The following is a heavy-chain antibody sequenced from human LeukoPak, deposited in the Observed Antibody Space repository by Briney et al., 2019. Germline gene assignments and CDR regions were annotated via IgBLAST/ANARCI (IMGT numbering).Heavy chain of an antibody. Sequence: GGSLTLSCAASGFTFSSYEMKCVRQAAGEWLEWGSYSISSGGTIYYADSVKGRFTISRDNAKTSLHLQMNSLRAEDTAVSYCASGLYDSSGSYSLLAYWGQGTLVPVSS. CDR1: GFTFSSYE. D-gene: IGHD3-22*01. J-gene: IGHJ4*02. CDR3: ASGLYDSSGSYSLLAY. CDR2: SISSGGTI. V-gene: IGHV3-48*03.